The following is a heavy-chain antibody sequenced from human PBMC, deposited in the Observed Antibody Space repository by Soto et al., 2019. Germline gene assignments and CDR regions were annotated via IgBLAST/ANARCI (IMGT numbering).Heavy chain of an antibody. J-gene: IGHJ6*02. CDR2: ISAYNGNT. CDR1: GYTFTSYG. Sequence: QVQLVQSGAEVKKPGASVKVSCKASGYTFTSYGISWVRQAPGQGLEWMGWISAYNGNTNYAQKLQCRVTMTTDTSTSTAYMELRSLRSDDTAVYYCARDIVVVPAAAGTRMDVWGQGTTVTVSS. V-gene: IGHV1-18*01. D-gene: IGHD2-2*01. CDR3: ARDIVVVPAAAGTRMDV.